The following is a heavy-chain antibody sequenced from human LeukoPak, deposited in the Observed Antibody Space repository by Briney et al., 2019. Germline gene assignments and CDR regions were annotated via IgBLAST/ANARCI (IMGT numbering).Heavy chain of an antibody. D-gene: IGHD3-22*01. CDR2: IFYVGST. Sequence: SETLSLTCTVSGDSIGSHYWSWIRQPPGKGLEWVGYIFYVGSTNYNPSLKSRVTISVDTSKNQFSLKLNSVTAADTAVYYCARDYYDSRGEAFDIWGQGTMVTVSS. CDR1: GDSIGSHY. J-gene: IGHJ3*02. V-gene: IGHV4-59*11. CDR3: ARDYYDSRGEAFDI.